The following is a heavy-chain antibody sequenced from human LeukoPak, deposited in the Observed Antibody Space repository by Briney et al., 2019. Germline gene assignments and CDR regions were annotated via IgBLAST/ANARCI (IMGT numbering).Heavy chain of an antibody. D-gene: IGHD2-2*01. J-gene: IGHJ3*02. CDR3: ARSTVPAVPFDI. CDR2: IRYDGSNK. V-gene: IGHV3-30*02. CDR1: GFTFSSYG. Sequence: GGSLRLSCAASGFTFSSYGMHWVRQAPGKGLEWVAFIRYDGSNKYYADSVKGRFTISRDNAKNTLYLQMNSLRAEDTAVYYCARSTVPAVPFDIWGQGTMVTVSS.